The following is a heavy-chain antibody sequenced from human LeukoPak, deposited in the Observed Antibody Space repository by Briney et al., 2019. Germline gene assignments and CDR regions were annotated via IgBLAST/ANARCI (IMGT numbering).Heavy chain of an antibody. D-gene: IGHD6-19*01. J-gene: IGHJ6*03. CDR1: GGPISSGSYY. CDR3: ARGVAGPDYYYYMDV. CDR2: IYSSGST. V-gene: IGHV4-61*02. Sequence: NPAEPLSLPCSVSGGPISSGSYYGSSIPQPAAEGLEWFGRIYSSGSTNYNPSLKSRVTISLDTSKNQFSLKLSSVTAADTAVYYCARGVAGPDYYYYMDVWGKGTTVTISS.